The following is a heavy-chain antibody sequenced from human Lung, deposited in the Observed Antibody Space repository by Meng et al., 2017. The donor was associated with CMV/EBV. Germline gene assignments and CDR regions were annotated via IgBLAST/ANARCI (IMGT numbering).Heavy chain of an antibody. CDR3: LRRSGGSV. J-gene: IGHJ1*01. D-gene: IGHD3-10*01. CDR1: GDSITNHNW. Sequence: QGQWRASGPALVKPSETLSLTCAVSGDSITNHNWWAWVRQPPGKGLEWIGEIPHRGSSAYNPSLKSRVSMSIDKSKNQFSLKLTSVTAADTAVYHCLRRSGGSVWGQGTLVTVSS. V-gene: IGHV4-4*02. CDR2: IPHRGSS.